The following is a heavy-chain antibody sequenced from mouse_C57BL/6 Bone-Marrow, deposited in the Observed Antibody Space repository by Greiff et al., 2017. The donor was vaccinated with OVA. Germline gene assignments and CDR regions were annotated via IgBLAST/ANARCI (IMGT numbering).Heavy chain of an antibody. J-gene: IGHJ4*01. V-gene: IGHV5-6*01. CDR1: GFTFSSYG. CDR3: ARHEDLRAMDY. CDR2: ISSGGSYT. D-gene: IGHD3-2*02. Sequence: EVKLVESGGDLVKPGGSLKLSCAASGFTFSSYGMSWVRQTPDKRLEWVATISSGGSYTYYPDSVKGRFTISRDNAKNTLYLQMSSLKSEDTAMYYCARHEDLRAMDYWGQGTSVTVSS.